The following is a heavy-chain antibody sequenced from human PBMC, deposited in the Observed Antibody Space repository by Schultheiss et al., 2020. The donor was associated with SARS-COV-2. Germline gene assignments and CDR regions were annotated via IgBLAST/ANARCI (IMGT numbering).Heavy chain of an antibody. CDR1: GYSISSGYY. J-gene: IGHJ6*03. Sequence: SETLSLTCAVSGYSISSGYYWGWIRQPPGKGLEWIGSIYHSGSTYYNPSLKSRVIISVDTSKNQFSLKLSSVTAADTAVYYCARSYYYDSSGYYEYYYYYMDVWGKGTTVTVSS. CDR2: IYHSGST. D-gene: IGHD3-22*01. CDR3: ARSYYYDSSGYYEYYYYYMDV. V-gene: IGHV4-38-2*01.